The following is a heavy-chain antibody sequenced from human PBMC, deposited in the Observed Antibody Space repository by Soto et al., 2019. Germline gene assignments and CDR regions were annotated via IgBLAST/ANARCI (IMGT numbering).Heavy chain of an antibody. D-gene: IGHD3-22*01. J-gene: IGHJ6*03. CDR1: GGSFSGYY. V-gene: IGHV4-34*01. Sequence: PSETLSLTCAVXGGSFSGYYWSWIRQPPGKGLEWIGEINHSRSTNDNPSLKSRVTSSVDTSKNQFSLKLSSVTAADTAVYYCASDSEVRDYCYCYYMDVWGKGTTVTVSS. CDR3: ASDSEVRDYCYCYYMDV. CDR2: INHSRST.